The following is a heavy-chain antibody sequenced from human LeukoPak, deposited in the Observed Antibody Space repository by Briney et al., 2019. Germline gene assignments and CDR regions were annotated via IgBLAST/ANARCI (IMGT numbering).Heavy chain of an antibody. CDR1: GFTFSSFA. D-gene: IGHD3-3*01. CDR2: INTKGNRP. J-gene: IGHJ4*02. Sequence: PGGSLRLSCAASGFTFSSFAMHWVRQAPGKGLEYVSSINTKGNRPFYANSVKGRFTVSRDNSKNMVYLQMGSLRAEDMAVYYCAREPGRAGTTEWYYFDSWGQGTLVTVSS. CDR3: AREPGRAGTTEWYYFDS. V-gene: IGHV3-64*01.